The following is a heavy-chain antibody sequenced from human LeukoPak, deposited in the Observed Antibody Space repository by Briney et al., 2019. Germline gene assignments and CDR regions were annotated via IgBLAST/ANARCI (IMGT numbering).Heavy chain of an antibody. J-gene: IGHJ6*02. CDR1: GGSISSYY. CDR3: ARLQIAAADPYYYYGMDV. CDR2: IYYSGST. V-gene: IGHV4-59*08. D-gene: IGHD6-13*01. Sequence: SETLCLTCTVSGGSISSYYWSWIRQPPGKGLEWIGYIYYSGSTNYNPSLKSRVTISVDTSKNQFSLKLSSVTAADTAVYYCARLQIAAADPYYYYGMDVWGQGTTVTVSS.